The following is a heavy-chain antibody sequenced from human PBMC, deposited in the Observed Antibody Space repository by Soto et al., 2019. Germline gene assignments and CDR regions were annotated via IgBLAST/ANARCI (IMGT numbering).Heavy chain of an antibody. V-gene: IGHV1-2*04. Sequence: DSVKVSCKASGYTFTGYYMHWVRQAPGQGLEWMGWIDPNSGGTNYAQKFQGWVTMTRDTSISTAYMELSRLRSDDTAVYYCARTSASGWYYFDYWGQGTLVTVP. CDR1: GYTFTGYY. J-gene: IGHJ4*02. D-gene: IGHD6-19*01. CDR2: IDPNSGGT. CDR3: ARTSASGWYYFDY.